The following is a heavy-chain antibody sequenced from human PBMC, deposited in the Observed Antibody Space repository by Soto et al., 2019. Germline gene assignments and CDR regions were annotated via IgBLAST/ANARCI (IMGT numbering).Heavy chain of an antibody. J-gene: IGHJ4*02. CDR3: ANTLLAGWTIDY. D-gene: IGHD6-19*01. CDR1: GFTFSSYA. V-gene: IGHV3-23*01. Sequence: PGGSLRLSCAASGFTFSSYAMSWVRQAPGKGLEWVSAISGSGGSTYYADSVKGRFTISRDNSKNTLYLQMNSLRAEDTAVYYCANTLLAGWTIDYWGQGPLVTVSS. CDR2: ISGSGGST.